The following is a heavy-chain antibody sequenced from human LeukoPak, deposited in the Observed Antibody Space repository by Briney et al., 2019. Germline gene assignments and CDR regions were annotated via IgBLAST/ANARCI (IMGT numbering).Heavy chain of an antibody. J-gene: IGHJ4*02. CDR3: ARGSGWRLVNPEFDY. CDR1: GYSISNGYY. Sequence: SETLSLTCAVSGYSISNGYYWGWIRQSPGKGLEWIGSIYHSGSTYYNPSFGSRVTISLDTSKNQFSLKLRFVTAADTAVFYCARGSGWRLVNPEFDYWGQGTLVTVSS. CDR2: IYHSGST. V-gene: IGHV4-38-2*01. D-gene: IGHD3-10*01.